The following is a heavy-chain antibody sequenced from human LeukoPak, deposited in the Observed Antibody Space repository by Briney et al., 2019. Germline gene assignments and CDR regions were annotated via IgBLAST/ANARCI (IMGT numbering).Heavy chain of an antibody. D-gene: IGHD6-19*01. CDR2: IYYSGST. CDR3: ARQTAVAGTLFLAYHAAYFDY. Sequence: SETLSLTCTVSGSSISSYYWSWIRQPPGKGLEWIGYIYYSGSTNYNPSLKSRVTISVDTSKNQFSLKLSSVTAADTAVYYCARQTAVAGTLFLAYHAAYFDYWGQGTLVTVSS. V-gene: IGHV4-59*08. CDR1: GSSISSYY. J-gene: IGHJ4*02.